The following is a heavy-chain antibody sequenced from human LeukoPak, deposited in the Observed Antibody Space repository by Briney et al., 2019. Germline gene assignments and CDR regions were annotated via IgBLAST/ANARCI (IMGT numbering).Heavy chain of an antibody. CDR1: GGTFISYA. V-gene: IGHV1-69*13. J-gene: IGHJ6*02. D-gene: IGHD6-13*01. Sequence: ASVKVSCKASGGTFISYAISWVRQAPGQGLEWMGGIIPIFGTANYAQKFQGRVTITADESTSTAYMELSSLRSEDTAVYYCARDLGDSSSWWGYYYYYGMDVWGQGTTVTVSS. CDR2: IIPIFGTA. CDR3: ARDLGDSSSWWGYYYYYGMDV.